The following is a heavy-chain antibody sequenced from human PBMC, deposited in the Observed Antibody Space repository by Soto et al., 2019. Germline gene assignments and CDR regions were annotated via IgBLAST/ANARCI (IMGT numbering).Heavy chain of an antibody. CDR3: ARGLATLPVFAFDI. V-gene: IGHV2-5*01. J-gene: IGHJ3*02. D-gene: IGHD6-6*01. Sequence: QITLEGSGPTLVKPTQTLTLTCTLSGISLSTSGVGLGWIRQTPGKALEWLALIYWNDDKRYNPSLKTRLTITKDTSKNQAVLKMTNMDPVDTATYYCARGLATLPVFAFDIWDRGTVVIVSS. CDR1: GISLSTSGVG. CDR2: IYWNDDK.